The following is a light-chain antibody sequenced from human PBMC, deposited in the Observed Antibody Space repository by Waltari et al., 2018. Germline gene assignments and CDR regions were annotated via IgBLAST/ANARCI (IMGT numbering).Light chain of an antibody. J-gene: IGLJ2*01. Sequence: QSALTQPASVSGSPGQTITISCTGTSGAIGSYDLVSWYQHHPDKAPKLIIYEINKRPSGVSNRFSGSKSGHTASLTISGLLAEDEADYYCASYASSLTGVLFGGGTRLTVL. V-gene: IGLV2-23*02. CDR2: EIN. CDR3: ASYASSLTGVL. CDR1: SGAIGSYDL.